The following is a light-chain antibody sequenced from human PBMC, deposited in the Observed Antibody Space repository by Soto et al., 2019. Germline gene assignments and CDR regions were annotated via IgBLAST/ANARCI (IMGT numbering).Light chain of an antibody. CDR3: QHYGGVWT. CDR2: AAS. Sequence: DIQMTQSPSSLSASVGDRVTITCRASQSISSYLNWYQQKPGKAPKLLIYAASSLQSGVPSRFSGSGSGTDFTLTISSLQPEDFATYHCQHYGGVWTFGQGTKVDIK. J-gene: IGKJ1*01. V-gene: IGKV1-39*01. CDR1: QSISSY.